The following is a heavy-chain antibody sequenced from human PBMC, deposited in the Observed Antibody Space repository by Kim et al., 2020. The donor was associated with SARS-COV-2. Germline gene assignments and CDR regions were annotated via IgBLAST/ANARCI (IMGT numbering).Heavy chain of an antibody. J-gene: IGHJ4*02. V-gene: IGHV3-30*01. Sequence: KGRFTISRDNSKNTLYLQMNSLRAEDTAVYYCARGGYCSSTSCYGAFYLYWGQGTLVTVSS. D-gene: IGHD2-2*01. CDR3: ARGGYCSSTSCYGAFYLY.